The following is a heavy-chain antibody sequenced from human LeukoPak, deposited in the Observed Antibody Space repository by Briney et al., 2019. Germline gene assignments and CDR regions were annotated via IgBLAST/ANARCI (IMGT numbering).Heavy chain of an antibody. V-gene: IGHV4-34*01. J-gene: IGHJ4*02. CDR1: GGPFSGCY. CDR3: ARGDGDY. Sequence: SSETLSLTCAVYGGPFSGCYWSWIRQPPGKGLEWIGEINHSGSTNYNPSLKSRVTISVDTSKNQFSLKLSSVTAADTAVYYCARGDGDYWGQGTLVTVSS. CDR2: INHSGST.